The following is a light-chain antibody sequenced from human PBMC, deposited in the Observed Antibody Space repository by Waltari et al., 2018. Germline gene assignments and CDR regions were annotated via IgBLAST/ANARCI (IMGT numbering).Light chain of an antibody. CDR1: CITSSYSHF. J-gene: IGLJ2*01. CDR3: NSYRRDQTVV. V-gene: IGLV2-14*01. CDR2: EVS. Sequence: QSARTQPTLPPGRPRQSSPVPRIATCITSSYSHFVSWYQHFPGKAPKLLIYEVSHRPSGISDRFSGSKSGNTASLTISGLQAEDEADYYCNSYRRDQTVVFGGGTRLVVL.